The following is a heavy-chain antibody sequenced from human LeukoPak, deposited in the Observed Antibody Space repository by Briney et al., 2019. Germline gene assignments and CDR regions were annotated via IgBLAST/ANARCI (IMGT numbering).Heavy chain of an antibody. D-gene: IGHD3-9*01. CDR3: ARADILTGYPFDY. Sequence: PSETLSLTCTVSGGSISSGSYFWSWIRQPAGKGLEWIRRIYGSGSTNYNPSLKSRVSISVDTSKNQFSLKLSSVTATDTAVYYCARADILTGYPFDYWGQGTLVTVSS. CDR1: GGSISSGSYF. J-gene: IGHJ4*02. V-gene: IGHV4-61*02. CDR2: IYGSGST.